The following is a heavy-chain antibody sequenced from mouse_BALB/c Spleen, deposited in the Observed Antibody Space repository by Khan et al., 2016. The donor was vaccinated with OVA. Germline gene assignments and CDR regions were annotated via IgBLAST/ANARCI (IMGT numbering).Heavy chain of an antibody. J-gene: IGHJ3*01. V-gene: IGHV1-18*01. CDR1: GYSFTDYT. CDR2: INPYNGGT. CDR3: ARGNYYGSNSWFAY. Sequence: VQLQQPGPELVKPGASMKISCKASGYSFTDYTMNWVKQSHGKSLEWIGLINPYNGGTSYNQKFKGKATLTVDKSSSTAYMELLSLTSEDSAVYYCARGNYYGSNSWFAYWGQGTLVTVSA. D-gene: IGHD1-1*01.